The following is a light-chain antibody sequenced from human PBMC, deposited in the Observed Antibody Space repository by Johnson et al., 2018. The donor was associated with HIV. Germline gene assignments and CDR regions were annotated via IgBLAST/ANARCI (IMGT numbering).Light chain of an antibody. CDR3: GTWENSLIPGGV. J-gene: IGLJ1*01. CDR2: DNN. Sequence: QSVLTQPPSVSAAPGQKVTISCSGSSSNIGNNYVSWYQQLPGTAPKLLIYDNNKRPSGIPDRFSGSKSGTSATLGITGLQTGDEADYYCGTWENSLIPGGVFGTGTKVTVL. V-gene: IGLV1-51*01. CDR1: SSNIGNNY.